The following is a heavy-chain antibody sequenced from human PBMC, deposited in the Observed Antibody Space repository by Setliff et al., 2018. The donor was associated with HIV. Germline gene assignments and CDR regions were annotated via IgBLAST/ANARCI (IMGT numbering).Heavy chain of an antibody. J-gene: IGHJ3*02. V-gene: IGHV1-46*01. Sequence: ASVKVSCKASGYTFTSYYMHWVRQAPGQGLEWMGIINPSGGSTSYAQKFQGRVTMTRDTYTSTVYMELSSLRSEDTAVYYCARDISPSGSYHKWYAFDIWGQGTMVTVSS. CDR2: INPSGGST. CDR1: GYTFTSYY. D-gene: IGHD1-26*01. CDR3: ARDISPSGSYHKWYAFDI.